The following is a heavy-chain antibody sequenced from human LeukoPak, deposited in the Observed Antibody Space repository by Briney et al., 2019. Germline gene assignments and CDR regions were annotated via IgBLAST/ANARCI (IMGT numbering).Heavy chain of an antibody. CDR1: GFTVSSNY. CDR3: ARAERYSSIDGMDV. V-gene: IGHV3-66*02. D-gene: IGHD6-13*01. Sequence: GGSLRLSCAASGFTVSSNYMSWVRQAPGKGLEWVSVIYSGGSTYYADSVKGRFTNSRDNSKNTLYLQMNSLRAEDTAVYYCARAERYSSIDGMDVWGQGTTVTVSS. J-gene: IGHJ6*02. CDR2: IYSGGST.